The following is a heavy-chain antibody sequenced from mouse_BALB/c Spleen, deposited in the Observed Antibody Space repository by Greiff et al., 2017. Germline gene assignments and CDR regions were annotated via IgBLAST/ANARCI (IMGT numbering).Heavy chain of an antibody. Sequence: VQLKESGPSLVKPSQSLSLTCTVTGYSITSGYSWHWIRQFPGNKLEWMGYIHYSGSTNYNPSLKSRISITRDTSKNQFFLQLNSVTTEDTATYYCASIYYDYEELAYWGQGTLVTVSA. J-gene: IGHJ3*01. CDR2: IHYSGST. CDR1: GYSITSGYS. CDR3: ASIYYDYEELAY. V-gene: IGHV3-1*02. D-gene: IGHD2-4*01.